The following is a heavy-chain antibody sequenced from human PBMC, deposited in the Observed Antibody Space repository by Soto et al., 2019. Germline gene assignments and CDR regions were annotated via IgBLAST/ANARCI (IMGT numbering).Heavy chain of an antibody. CDR2: IYYSGST. Sequence: ASETLSLTCTVSGGSISSYYWSWIRQPPGKGLEWIGYIYYSGSTNYNPSLKSRVTISVDTSKNQFSLKLSSVTAADTAVYYCARHAAPDYDFWSGYYNEVPGWFDPWGQGTLVTVSS. CDR3: ARHAAPDYDFWSGYYNEVPGWFDP. V-gene: IGHV4-59*08. CDR1: GGSISSYY. J-gene: IGHJ5*02. D-gene: IGHD3-3*01.